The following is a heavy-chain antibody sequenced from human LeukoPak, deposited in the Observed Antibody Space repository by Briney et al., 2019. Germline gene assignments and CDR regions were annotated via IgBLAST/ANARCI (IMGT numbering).Heavy chain of an antibody. CDR2: ITASGTAM. D-gene: IGHD1-26*01. Sequence: GGSLRLSCAASGFTFSSYSMNWVRQAPGKGLEWVSHITASGTAMFYADSVKGRFTISRDNAKNSLYLQMNSLRDEDTAVYYCAKDRGVGIYYFDSWGQGTLVTVSS. V-gene: IGHV3-48*02. J-gene: IGHJ4*02. CDR1: GFTFSSYS. CDR3: AKDRGVGIYYFDS.